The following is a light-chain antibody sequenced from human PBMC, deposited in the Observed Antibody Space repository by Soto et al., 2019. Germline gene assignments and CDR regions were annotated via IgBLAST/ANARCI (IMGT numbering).Light chain of an antibody. V-gene: IGLV7-46*01. J-gene: IGLJ3*02. CDR2: DTS. CDR1: TGAVTSGHY. Sequence: QAVVTQERSLTVSPGGTVTLTCGSNTGAVTSGHYPHWLQQRPGQAPRTLIYDTSNKQSWTPARFSGSLLGGKAALTLSGAQPEDEADYYCLLSYSGGNWVFGGGTKLTVL. CDR3: LLSYSGGNWV.